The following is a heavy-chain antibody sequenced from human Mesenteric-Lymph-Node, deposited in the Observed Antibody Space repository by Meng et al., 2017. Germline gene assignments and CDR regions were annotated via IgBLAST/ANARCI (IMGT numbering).Heavy chain of an antibody. CDR2: INSDGSST. V-gene: IGHV3-74*01. Sequence: GGSLRLSCAASGFTFSTYWMHWVRQAPGKGLEWVSRINSDGSSTTYADSVKGRFTMSRDNAKNTLFLQMNSLRAEDTAVYYCARGYGGNSNGWFDPWGQGTLVTVSS. CDR1: GFTFSTYW. J-gene: IGHJ5*02. CDR3: ARGYGGNSNGWFDP. D-gene: IGHD4-23*01.